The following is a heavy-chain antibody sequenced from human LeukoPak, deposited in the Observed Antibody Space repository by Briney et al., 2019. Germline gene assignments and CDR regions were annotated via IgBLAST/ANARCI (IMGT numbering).Heavy chain of an antibody. CDR2: ISYDGSNK. CDR1: GFSFSNFG. V-gene: IGHV3-30*18. D-gene: IGHD6-25*01. CDR3: AKDLHSGHFDY. Sequence: GGSLRLSCAASGFSFSNFGMHWVRQAPGKGLEWVAVISYDGSNKYYADSVKGRFTISRDNSKNTLYLQMNSLRAEDTAVYYCAKDLHSGHFDYWGQGTLVTVSS. J-gene: IGHJ4*02.